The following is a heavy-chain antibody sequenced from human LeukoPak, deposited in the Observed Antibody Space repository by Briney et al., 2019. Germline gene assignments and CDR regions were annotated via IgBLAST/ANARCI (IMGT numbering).Heavy chain of an antibody. D-gene: IGHD6-25*01. Sequence: GGSLRLSCTASGFTFSSYWIHWVRQAPGKGLVWVSRINSDGSSTSYADSVKGRFTISRDNAKNTLYLQMNSLRAEDTAVYYCARVKPKSAAAVDYWGQGTLVTVSS. CDR2: INSDGSST. V-gene: IGHV3-74*01. CDR1: GFTFSSYW. J-gene: IGHJ4*02. CDR3: ARVKPKSAAAVDY.